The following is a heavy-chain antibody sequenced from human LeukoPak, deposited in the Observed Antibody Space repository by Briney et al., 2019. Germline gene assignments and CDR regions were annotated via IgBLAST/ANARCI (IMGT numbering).Heavy chain of an antibody. CDR2: IYPADSDT. CDR3: ARHALSGSGNYLDY. CDR1: GYSFTSYW. J-gene: IGHJ4*02. V-gene: IGHV5-51*01. Sequence: GESLKISCKTSGYSFTSYWIGWVRQMPGKGLEWMGIIYPADSDTTYSPSFQGQVTISAGKSISTAYLQWSSLKASDTAMYYCARHALSGSGNYLDYWGQGTLVTVSS. D-gene: IGHD3-10*01.